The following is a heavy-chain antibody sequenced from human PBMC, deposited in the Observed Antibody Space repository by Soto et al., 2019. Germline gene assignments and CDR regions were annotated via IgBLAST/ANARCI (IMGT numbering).Heavy chain of an antibody. CDR2: ISYSGST. Sequence: LSLTCTVSGGSMSSYYWTWLRQSPGRGLEWIGYISYSGSTYYNPPLKSRVTISADTSKNQFSLRMNSMIAADTAVYYCARADPDASVGYWGQGTLVTVSS. CDR1: GGSMSSYY. V-gene: IGHV4-59*01. D-gene: IGHD2-15*01. CDR3: ARADPDASVGY. J-gene: IGHJ4*02.